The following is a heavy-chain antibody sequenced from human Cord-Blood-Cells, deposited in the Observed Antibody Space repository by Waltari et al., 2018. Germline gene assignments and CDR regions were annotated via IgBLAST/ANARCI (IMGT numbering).Heavy chain of an antibody. J-gene: IGHJ3*02. V-gene: IGHV4-34*01. CDR1: GGSFSGYY. CDR2: INHSGST. CDR3: ARGGEQQLVGSAFDI. Sequence: QVQLQQWGAGLLKPSETLSLTCAVYGGSFSGYYWSWIRQPPGKGLEWIGEINHSGSTNYNPSLKSRVTISVDTSKNQFSLKLSSVTAADTAVYYCARGGEQQLVGSAFDIWGQGTMVTVSS. D-gene: IGHD6-13*01.